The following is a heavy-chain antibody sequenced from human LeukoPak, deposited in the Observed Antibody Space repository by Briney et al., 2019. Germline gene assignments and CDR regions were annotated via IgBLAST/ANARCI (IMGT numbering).Heavy chain of an antibody. CDR1: GFTFDDYT. Sequence: GGSLRLSCAASGFTFDDYTMHWVRQAPGKGLEWVSLISWDGGSTYYADSVKGRFTISRDNSKNSLYLQMNSLRTEDTALYYCAKTCGRNYYYCMDVWGKGTTVTVSS. CDR3: AKTCGRNYYYCMDV. CDR2: ISWDGGST. D-gene: IGHD1-14*01. J-gene: IGHJ6*03. V-gene: IGHV3-43*01.